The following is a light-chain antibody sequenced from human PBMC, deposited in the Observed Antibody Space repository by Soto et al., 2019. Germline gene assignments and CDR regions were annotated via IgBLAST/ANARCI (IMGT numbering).Light chain of an antibody. CDR1: SSNIGAGYD. J-gene: IGLJ2*01. CDR2: GNS. V-gene: IGLV1-40*01. CDR3: QSYDSRLDVV. Sequence: QSVLTQPPSVSGAPGQRVTISCTGSSSNIGAGYDVHWYQQLPGTAPKLLIYGNSNRPSGVPDRFSGSKSGTSASLAITGFQAEDEADYYCQSYDSRLDVVFGGGTKLTVL.